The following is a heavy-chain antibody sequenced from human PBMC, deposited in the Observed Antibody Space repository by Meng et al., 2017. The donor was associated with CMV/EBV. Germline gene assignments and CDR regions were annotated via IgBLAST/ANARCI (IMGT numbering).Heavy chain of an antibody. CDR3: TTCSSTSCYTRWGYYYYGMDV. J-gene: IGHJ6*02. CDR2: IKSKTDGGTT. D-gene: IGHD2-2*02. V-gene: IGHV3-15*01. Sequence: GGSLRLSCAASGFTFSNAWMSWVRQAPGKGLEWVGRIKSKTDGGTTDYAAPVKGRFTISRDDSKNTLYLQMNSLKTEDTAAYYCTTCSSTSCYTRWGYYYYGMDVWGQGTTVTVSS. CDR1: GFTFSNAW.